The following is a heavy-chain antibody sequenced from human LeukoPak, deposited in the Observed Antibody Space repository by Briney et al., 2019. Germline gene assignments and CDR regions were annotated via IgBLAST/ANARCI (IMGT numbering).Heavy chain of an antibody. Sequence: PSETLSLTCSVSGDSISGSNYYWGWIRQPPGKGLEWIGSIYYSGSTYYNPSLKSRVTISVDTSKNQFSLKLSSVTAADTAVYYCAREMEDKSFSFGELRKNYYYYMDVWGKGTTVTVSS. D-gene: IGHD3-10*01. CDR1: GDSISGSNYY. J-gene: IGHJ6*03. CDR2: IYYSGST. CDR3: AREMEDKSFSFGELRKNYYYYMDV. V-gene: IGHV4-39*07.